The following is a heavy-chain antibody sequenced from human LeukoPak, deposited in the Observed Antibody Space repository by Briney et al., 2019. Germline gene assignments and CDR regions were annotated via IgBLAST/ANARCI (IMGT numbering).Heavy chain of an antibody. CDR1: GFTFSSYA. CDR3: AKGISYYWFDP. J-gene: IGHJ5*02. V-gene: IGHV3-23*01. Sequence: GGSLGLSCAASGFTFSSYAMSWVRQAPGKGLEWVSAINGSGGSTYYADSVKGRFTISRDNSKNTLYLQMNSLRAEDTAVYYCAKGISYYWFDPWGQGTLVTVSS. D-gene: IGHD3-3*02. CDR2: INGSGGST.